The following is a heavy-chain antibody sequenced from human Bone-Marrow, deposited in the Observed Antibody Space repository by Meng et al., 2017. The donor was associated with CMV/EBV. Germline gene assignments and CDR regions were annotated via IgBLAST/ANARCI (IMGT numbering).Heavy chain of an antibody. J-gene: IGHJ6*01. CDR3: ASRWNTGDYNYYGMDV. CDR2: FYYSGST. CDR1: GDSINSRSYY. D-gene: IGHD1/OR15-1a*01. V-gene: IGHV4-39*07. Sequence: SETLSLTCTVSGDSINSRSYYWDWIRQPPGKGLEWIGSFYYSGSTYYNPSLNSRVTISVDTSKNQFSLKLSSVTAADTAVYYCASRWNTGDYNYYGMDVWGQGPTVTVSS.